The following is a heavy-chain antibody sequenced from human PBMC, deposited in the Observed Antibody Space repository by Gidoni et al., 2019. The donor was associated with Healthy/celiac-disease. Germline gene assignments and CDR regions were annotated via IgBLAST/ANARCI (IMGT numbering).Heavy chain of an antibody. V-gene: IGHV1-3*01. J-gene: IGHJ4*02. CDR2: INAGNGNT. CDR1: GYTFTSYA. CDR3: ARALPGRYGSGSAPFDY. Sequence: QVQLVQSGAEVKKPGASVKVSCKASGYTFTSYAMHWVRQAPGQRLEWMGWINAGNGNTKYSQKFQGRVTITRDTSASTAYMELSSLRSEDTAVYYCARALPGRYGSGSAPFDYWGQGTLVTVSS. D-gene: IGHD3-10*01.